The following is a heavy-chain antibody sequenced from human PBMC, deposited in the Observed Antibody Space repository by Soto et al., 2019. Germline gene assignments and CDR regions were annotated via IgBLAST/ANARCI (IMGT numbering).Heavy chain of an antibody. D-gene: IGHD4-4*01. Sequence: PSETLSLTCTVSGGSISSSSYYWGWIRQPPGKGLEWIGSIYCSGSTYYNPSLKSRVTISVDTSKNQFSLKLSSVTAADTAVYYCARDLLVTTWYYYYYGMDVWGQGTTVTVSS. CDR1: GGSISSSSYY. J-gene: IGHJ6*02. V-gene: IGHV4-39*02. CDR2: IYCSGST. CDR3: ARDLLVTTWYYYYYGMDV.